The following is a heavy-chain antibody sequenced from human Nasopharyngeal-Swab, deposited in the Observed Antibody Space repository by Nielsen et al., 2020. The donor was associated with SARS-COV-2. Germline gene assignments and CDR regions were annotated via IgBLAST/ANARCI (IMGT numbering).Heavy chain of an antibody. D-gene: IGHD5-18*01. CDR1: GYTFYAYN. CDR2: INPNNGGT. CDR3: ARDRSETAMAIFDY. J-gene: IGHJ4*02. Sequence: ASVKVSCKPSGYTFYAYNMHWVRQAPGQGLEWMGRINPNNGGTNYAQRFQGRVTMTRDTSISTAYMELSRLRSDDTAVYYCARDRSETAMAIFDYWGQGTLVTVSS. V-gene: IGHV1-2*06.